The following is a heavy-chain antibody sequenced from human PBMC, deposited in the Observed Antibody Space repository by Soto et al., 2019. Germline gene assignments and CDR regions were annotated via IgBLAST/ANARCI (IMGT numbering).Heavy chain of an antibody. CDR2: INPSGST. D-gene: IGHD3-3*01. CDR3: ARPVRFLGDLDY. CDR1: GGSFSGYY. Sequence: AETLSLTCAVYGGSFSGYYWSWIRQPPGKGLEWIGEINPSGSTNYNPSLKSRVTISVDTSKNQFSLKLSSVTAADTAEYYCARPVRFLGDLDYWGQGTRVTV. V-gene: IGHV4-34*01. J-gene: IGHJ4*02.